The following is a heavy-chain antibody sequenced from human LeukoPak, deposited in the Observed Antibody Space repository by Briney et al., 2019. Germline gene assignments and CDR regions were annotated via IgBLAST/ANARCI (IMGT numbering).Heavy chain of an antibody. Sequence: PGGSLRLSCAASGFTFSSYVMSWVRQAPGEGLQWVSAISGSGGSTYYADSVKGRFTISRDNSKNTLYLEMNSLRVEDTALYYCAKGAPNYYGSKFDPWGQGTLVTVSS. CDR3: AKGAPNYYGSKFDP. CDR1: GFTFSSYV. CDR2: ISGSGGST. J-gene: IGHJ5*02. V-gene: IGHV3-23*01. D-gene: IGHD3-10*01.